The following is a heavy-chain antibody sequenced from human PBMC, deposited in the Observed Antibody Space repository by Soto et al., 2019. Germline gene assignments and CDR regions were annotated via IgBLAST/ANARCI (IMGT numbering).Heavy chain of an antibody. Sequence: GASVKVSCKASGGTFSSYAISWVRQAPGQGLEWMGGIIPIFGTANYAQKFQGRVTITADKSTSTAYMELSSLRSEDTAVYYCARPYDSSGYQSFDYWGQGTLVTVSS. D-gene: IGHD3-22*01. J-gene: IGHJ4*02. V-gene: IGHV1-69*06. CDR3: ARPYDSSGYQSFDY. CDR2: IIPIFGTA. CDR1: GGTFSSYA.